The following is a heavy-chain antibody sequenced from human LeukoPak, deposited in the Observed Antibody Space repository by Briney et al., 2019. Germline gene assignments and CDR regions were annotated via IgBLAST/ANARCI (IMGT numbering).Heavy chain of an antibody. D-gene: IGHD5-24*01. CDR1: GGSINSYY. CDR2: MYYSGGT. J-gene: IGHJ4*02. CDR3: TRRCKDAYTLYCFDY. Sequence: SGTLSLTCTVSGGSINSYYWSWIRQPPGKGLEWIGHMYYSGGTNYNPSLKSRVTISVDTSKNQFSLKLSSVTAADTAVYYCTRRCKDAYTLYCFDYWGQGTLVTVSS. V-gene: IGHV4-59*01.